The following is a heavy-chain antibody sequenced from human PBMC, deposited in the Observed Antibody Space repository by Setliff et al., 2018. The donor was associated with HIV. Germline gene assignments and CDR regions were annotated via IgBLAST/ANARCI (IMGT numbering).Heavy chain of an antibody. CDR3: ARLRYYAILTGYAFDY. CDR1: GGYISGSSHY. D-gene: IGHD3-9*01. CDR2: ISYSENI. Sequence: PSETLSLTCTVSGGYISGSSHYWGWIRQPPGKGLEWIGSISYSENIYYNPSLKSRVTISADTSKKQFSLKLSSVTAADTAVYYCARLRYYAILTGYAFDYWGQGTLVTVSS. J-gene: IGHJ4*02. V-gene: IGHV4-39*01.